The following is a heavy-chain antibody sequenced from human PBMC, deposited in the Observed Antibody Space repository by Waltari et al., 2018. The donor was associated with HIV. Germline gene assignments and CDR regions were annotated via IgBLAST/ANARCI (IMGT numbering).Heavy chain of an antibody. Sequence: EVQLVESGGGLVQPGGSLRLSCAASGFTFSSYSMNWVRQAPGKGLEWVSYISSSSSTIYYADSVKGRFTISRDNAKNSLYLQMNSLRDEDTAVYYCARNPAYTATPAGPFDYWGQGTLVTVSS. CDR1: GFTFSSYS. J-gene: IGHJ4*02. CDR3: ARNPAYTATPAGPFDY. V-gene: IGHV3-48*02. D-gene: IGHD5-18*01. CDR2: ISSSSSTI.